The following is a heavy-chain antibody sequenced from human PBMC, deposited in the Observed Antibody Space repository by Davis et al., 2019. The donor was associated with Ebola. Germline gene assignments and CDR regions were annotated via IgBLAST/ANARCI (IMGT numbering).Heavy chain of an antibody. CDR2: ISNSGGT. Sequence: MPSETLSLTCTVSGDSMRSDGYYWTWVRQLPGKGLEWIGYISNSGGTYYNPSLQRRVTISGDTSRNHFSLNLSSVTAADTAVYYCARSMTTFGVVMPPDLWGQGTLVTVSS. J-gene: IGHJ5*02. CDR1: GDSMRSDGYY. CDR3: ARSMTTFGVVMPPDL. D-gene: IGHD3-3*01. V-gene: IGHV4-31*03.